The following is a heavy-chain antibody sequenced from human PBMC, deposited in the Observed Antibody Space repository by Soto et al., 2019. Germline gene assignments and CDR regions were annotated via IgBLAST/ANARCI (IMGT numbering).Heavy chain of an antibody. D-gene: IGHD3-22*01. Sequence: PGGSLRLSCAASGFTFSTYWMHWVRQVPGKGLVWVSHIDNDGISTSYADSVKGRFTISRDNAKNTLYLQMNSLRAEDTAVYYCARDQLYYNDISGRPLNAFDVWGQGTMVTVSS. CDR2: IDNDGIST. CDR3: ARDQLYYNDISGRPLNAFDV. J-gene: IGHJ3*01. V-gene: IGHV3-74*01. CDR1: GFTFSTYW.